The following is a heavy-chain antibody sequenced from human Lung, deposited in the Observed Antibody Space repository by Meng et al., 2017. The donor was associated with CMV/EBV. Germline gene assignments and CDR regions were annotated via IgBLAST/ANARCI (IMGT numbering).Heavy chain of an antibody. Sequence: QMPLQESGPGLVKPSGTLSLTCAVSGGSISSSNWWSWVRQPPGKGLEWIGEIYHSGSTNYNPSLKSRVTISVDKSKNQFSLKLSSVTAADTAVYYCASFPPPGKQWLVTDYWGQGTLVTVSS. CDR1: GGSISSSNW. J-gene: IGHJ4*02. D-gene: IGHD6-19*01. CDR3: ASFPPPGKQWLVTDY. CDR2: IYHSGST. V-gene: IGHV4-4*02.